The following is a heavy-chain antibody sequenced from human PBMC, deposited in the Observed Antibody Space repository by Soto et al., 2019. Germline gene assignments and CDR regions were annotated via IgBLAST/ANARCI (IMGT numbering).Heavy chain of an antibody. J-gene: IGHJ6*02. V-gene: IGHV3-30*18. D-gene: IGHD1-1*01. CDR2: ISFDGNNK. Sequence: PGGSLRLSCAASVFTFSSYGMHWVRQAPGKGLEWVAVISFDGNNKYYADSVKGRFTISRDNSKNTLFLQMNSLRAEDTAVYYCAKGGRGTYYYYYTMDVWGQGTTVTVSS. CDR3: AKGGRGTYYYYYTMDV. CDR1: VFTFSSYG.